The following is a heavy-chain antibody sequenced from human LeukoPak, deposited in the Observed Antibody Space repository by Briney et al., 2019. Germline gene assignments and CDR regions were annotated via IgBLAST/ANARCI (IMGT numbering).Heavy chain of an antibody. D-gene: IGHD2-15*01. J-gene: IGHJ4*02. V-gene: IGHV3-23*01. CDR1: GFTFTSYA. Sequence: GGSLRLSCAASGFTFTSYAINWVRQAPGKGLEWVSTISGSGDITYYADSVKGRFTISRDNSKNTLYLQMNSLRAEDTAVYYCAKRYCSGASCSLFDYWGQGTPLTVSS. CDR3: AKRYCSGASCSLFDY. CDR2: ISGSGDIT.